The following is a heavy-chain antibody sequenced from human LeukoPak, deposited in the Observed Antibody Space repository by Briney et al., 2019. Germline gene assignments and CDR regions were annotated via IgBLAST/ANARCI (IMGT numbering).Heavy chain of an antibody. D-gene: IGHD1-26*01. CDR2: ISGDGGDT. Sequence: GGSLRLSCAASGFTFSNTGMNWVRQAPGKGLEWVSTISGDGGDTYYADSVKGRFTISRDNSKNTLYLQMNSLRAEDAAVYYCAKDPLGGSYGGWFDPWGQGTLVTVSS. CDR3: AKDPLGGSYGGWFDP. V-gene: IGHV3-23*01. J-gene: IGHJ5*02. CDR1: GFTFSNTG.